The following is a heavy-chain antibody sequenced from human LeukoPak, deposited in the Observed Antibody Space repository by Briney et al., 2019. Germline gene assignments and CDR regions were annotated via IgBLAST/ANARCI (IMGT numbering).Heavy chain of an antibody. CDR1: GGTFSSYA. D-gene: IGHD1-26*01. CDR2: IIPILGIA. J-gene: IGHJ6*02. Sequence: GASVKVSCKASGGTFSSYAISWVRQAPGQGLEWMGRIIPILGIANYAQKFQGRVTITADKSTSTAYMELSSLRSEDSAVYYCARCIVGATYYYYYGMDVWGQGTTVTVSS. CDR3: ARCIVGATYYYYYGMDV. V-gene: IGHV1-69*04.